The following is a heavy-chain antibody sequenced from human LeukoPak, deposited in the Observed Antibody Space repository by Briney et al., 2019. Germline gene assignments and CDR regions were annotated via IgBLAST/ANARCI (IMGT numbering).Heavy chain of an antibody. D-gene: IGHD2-2*01. Sequence: ETLSLTCAVYGGSFSGYYWSWIRQPPGKGLEWIGEINHSGSTNYNPSLKSRVTISVDTSKNQFSLKLSPVTAADTAVYYCARGANIVVVPAAYYFDYWGQGTLVTVSS. CDR1: GGSFSGYY. CDR2: INHSGST. J-gene: IGHJ4*02. CDR3: ARGANIVVVPAAYYFDY. V-gene: IGHV4-34*01.